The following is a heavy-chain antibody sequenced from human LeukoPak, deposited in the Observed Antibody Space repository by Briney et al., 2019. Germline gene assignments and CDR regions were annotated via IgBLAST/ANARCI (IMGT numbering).Heavy chain of an antibody. CDR1: GGTFSTFG. V-gene: IGHV1-69*06. CDR3: ARETGYAYGRAPLDY. CDR2: IIPMSGTV. Sequence: ASVKVSCKASGGTFSTFGISWVRQAPGQGLEWMGGIIPMSGTVDNAQKFQGRVTITADKSTGTAYMELSSLRSDDTAVYYCARETGYAYGRAPLDYWGQGTLVTVSS. D-gene: IGHD5-18*01. J-gene: IGHJ4*02.